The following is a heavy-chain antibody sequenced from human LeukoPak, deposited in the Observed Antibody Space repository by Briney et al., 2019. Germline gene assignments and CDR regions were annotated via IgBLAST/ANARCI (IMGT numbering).Heavy chain of an antibody. Sequence: GGSLRLSCAASGFTFTSYAMTWVRQVPGKGLEWVSGISGSGDSTNYADSVKGRFTISRDNSENTLYLQMNSLRAEDTAVYYCAKDGYTYGQPFDYWGQGTLVTVSS. D-gene: IGHD5-18*01. CDR1: GFTFTSYA. V-gene: IGHV3-23*01. CDR3: AKDGYTYGQPFDY. J-gene: IGHJ4*02. CDR2: ISGSGDST.